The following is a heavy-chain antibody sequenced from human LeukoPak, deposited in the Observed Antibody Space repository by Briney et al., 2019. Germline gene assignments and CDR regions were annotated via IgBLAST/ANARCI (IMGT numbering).Heavy chain of an antibody. Sequence: GGSLRLSCAASGFTFSDYYMSWIRQAPGKGLEWVSYISSGSTIYYADSVKGRFTISRDNAKNSLYLQMNSLRAEDTAVYYCARDRMVRQFDYWGQGTLVTVSS. CDR1: GFTFSDYY. CDR2: ISSGSTI. D-gene: IGHD3-10*01. V-gene: IGHV3-69-1*02. CDR3: ARDRMVRQFDY. J-gene: IGHJ4*02.